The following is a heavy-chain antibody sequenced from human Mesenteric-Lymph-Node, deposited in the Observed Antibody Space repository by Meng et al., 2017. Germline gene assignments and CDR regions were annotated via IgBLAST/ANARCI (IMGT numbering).Heavy chain of an antibody. CDR3: ARVGAYCGGDCYHPR. CDR2: IYHSGST. Sequence: GLRQGSGPGLGKPSGTLSLPCAGSGGSISRSNWWSWVRQPPGKGLEWIGKIYHSGSTNYNPSLKSRVTISVDESKNQFSLRLSSVTAADTAVYYCARVGAYCGGDCYHPRWGQGTLVTVSS. J-gene: IGHJ4*02. CDR1: GGSISRSNW. D-gene: IGHD2-21*02. V-gene: IGHV4-4*02.